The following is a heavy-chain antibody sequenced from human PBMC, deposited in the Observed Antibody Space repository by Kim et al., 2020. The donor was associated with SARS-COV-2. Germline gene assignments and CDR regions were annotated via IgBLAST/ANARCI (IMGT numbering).Heavy chain of an antibody. Sequence: ASVKVSCKASGYTFTSYYMHWVRQAPGQGLEWMGIINPSGGSTSYAQKLQGRVTMTRDTSTSTVYMELSSLRSEDTAVYYCARDLQSGSSWYTGYYYYGMDVWGQGTTVTVSS. CDR3: ARDLQSGSSWYTGYYYYGMDV. CDR1: GYTFTSYY. D-gene: IGHD6-13*01. J-gene: IGHJ6*02. V-gene: IGHV1-46*01. CDR2: INPSGGST.